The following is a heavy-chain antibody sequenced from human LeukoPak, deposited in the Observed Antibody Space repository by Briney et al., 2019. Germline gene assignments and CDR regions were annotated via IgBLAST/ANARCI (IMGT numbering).Heavy chain of an antibody. D-gene: IGHD2-2*03. V-gene: IGHV3-23*01. Sequence: GGSLRLSCAASGFIFSSYAMSWVRQAPGKGLEWVSSISGSGGSTYYADSVKGRFTISRDNSKNTLYLQMNSLRAEDTAVYYCAKLAWISPRRGPYYFDYWGQGTLVTVSS. CDR2: ISGSGGST. CDR1: GFIFSSYA. J-gene: IGHJ4*02. CDR3: AKLAWISPRRGPYYFDY.